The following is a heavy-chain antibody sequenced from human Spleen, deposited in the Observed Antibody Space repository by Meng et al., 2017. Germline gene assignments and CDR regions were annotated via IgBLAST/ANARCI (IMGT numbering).Heavy chain of an antibody. Sequence: QVQLKESGPGLVKPSQTLSLTCTVSGDSISSGGYYWSWIRQYPGKGLEWIGYIYHSGSTYYNPSLKSRVSISLAMSENQFSLKLTSVTAADTAVFYCARANLVRGIIDTWGQGTLVTVSS. J-gene: IGHJ5*02. V-gene: IGHV4-31*03. CDR2: IYHSGST. D-gene: IGHD3-10*01. CDR1: GDSISSGGYY. CDR3: ARANLVRGIIDT.